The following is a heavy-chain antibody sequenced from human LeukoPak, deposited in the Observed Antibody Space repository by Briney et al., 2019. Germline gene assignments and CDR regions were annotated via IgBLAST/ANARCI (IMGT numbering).Heavy chain of an antibody. CDR1: GFTFSSYS. V-gene: IGHV3-48*02. CDR2: ISSSSNTI. J-gene: IGHJ4*02. Sequence: GGSLRLSCAASGFTFSSYSMNWVRQAPGKGLEWVSSISSSSNTIQYADSVKGRFTISRVNAKNSLHLQMNSLRDEDTAVYYCARDMNYWGQGTLVTVSS. D-gene: IGHD3-16*01. CDR3: ARDMNY.